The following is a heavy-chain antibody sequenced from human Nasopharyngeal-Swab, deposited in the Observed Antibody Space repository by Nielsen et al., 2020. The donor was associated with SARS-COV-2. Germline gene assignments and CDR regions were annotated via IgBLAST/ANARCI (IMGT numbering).Heavy chain of an antibody. J-gene: IGHJ6*02. CDR2: ISSSSSTI. CDR1: GFTFSSYS. Sequence: GESLKISCAASGFTFSSYSMHWVRQAPGKGLEWVSYISSSSSTIYYADSVKGRFTISRDNAKNSLYLQMNSLRDEDTAVYYCAREHLAYCGGDCYSDYYYGMDVWGQGTTVTVSS. D-gene: IGHD2-21*02. V-gene: IGHV3-48*02. CDR3: AREHLAYCGGDCYSDYYYGMDV.